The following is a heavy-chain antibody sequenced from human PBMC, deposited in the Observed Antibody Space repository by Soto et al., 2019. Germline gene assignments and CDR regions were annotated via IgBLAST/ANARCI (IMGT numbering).Heavy chain of an antibody. CDR1: GFTFSRYA. J-gene: IGHJ6*02. Sequence: QVQLVESGGGVVQPGRSLRLSCAASGFTFSRYAMYWVRQAPGKGLEWVAVISYDGSNKYYADSVKGRFTMSRDNSKNTVHLQMNSLRAEDTAVYFCARDLGYYLENSAHYYGGLYNYYGMDVWGQGTTVIVSS. D-gene: IGHD3-22*01. CDR3: ARDLGYYLENSAHYYGGLYNYYGMDV. CDR2: ISYDGSNK. V-gene: IGHV3-30-3*01.